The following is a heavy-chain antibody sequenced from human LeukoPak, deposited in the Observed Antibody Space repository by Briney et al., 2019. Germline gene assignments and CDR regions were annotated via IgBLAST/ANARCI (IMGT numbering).Heavy chain of an antibody. Sequence: ASVKVSCKASGYTFTTNDINWVGQATGQGREWMGWMNPNSGNTGYAQKFQGRITMTRNTSISTAYMELRSLRSEDTAVYYCARGREYSTGPGFDYWGQGTLVTVAS. CDR1: GYTFTTND. V-gene: IGHV1-8*01. CDR3: ARGREYSTGPGFDY. D-gene: IGHD2-8*02. J-gene: IGHJ4*02. CDR2: MNPNSGNT.